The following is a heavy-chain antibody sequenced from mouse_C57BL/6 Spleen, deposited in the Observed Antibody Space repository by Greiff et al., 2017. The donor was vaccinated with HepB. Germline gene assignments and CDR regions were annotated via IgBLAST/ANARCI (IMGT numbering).Heavy chain of an antibody. J-gene: IGHJ1*03. V-gene: IGHV1-15*01. CDR3: TRGPYYGSSYGYFDV. D-gene: IGHD1-1*01. CDR1: GYTFTDYE. CDR2: IDPETGGT. Sequence: VQLQQSGAELVRPGASVTLSCKASGYTFTDYEMHWVKQTPVHGLEWIGAIDPETGGTAYNQKFKGKAILTADKSSSTAYMELRSLTSEDSAVYYCTRGPYYGSSYGYFDVWGTGTTVTVSS.